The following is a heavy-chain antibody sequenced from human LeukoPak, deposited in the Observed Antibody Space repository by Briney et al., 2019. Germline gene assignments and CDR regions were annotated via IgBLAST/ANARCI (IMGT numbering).Heavy chain of an antibody. J-gene: IGHJ4*02. V-gene: IGHV3-33*08. CDR3: ARRYCSGGSCYKGIDY. CDR1: GFTFSNYA. CDR2: IWYDGSNK. Sequence: PGGSLRLSCAGSGFTFSNYAIHWVRQAPGKGLEWVAVIWYDGSNKYYADSVKGRFTISRDNSKNTLYLQMNSLRAEDTAVYYCARRYCSGGSCYKGIDYWGQGTLVTVSS. D-gene: IGHD2-15*01.